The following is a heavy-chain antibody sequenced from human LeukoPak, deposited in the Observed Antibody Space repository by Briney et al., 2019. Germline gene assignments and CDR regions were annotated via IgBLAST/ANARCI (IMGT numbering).Heavy chain of an antibody. CDR1: GFTFSSYS. V-gene: IGHV3-21*01. Sequence: GGSLRLSCAASGFTFSSYSMNWVRQAPGKGLEWVSSISSSSSYIYYADSVKGRFTISRDNAKNSLYLQMNSLRAEDTAVYYCARDLRQWLASPSPTIDYWGQGTLVTVSS. J-gene: IGHJ4*02. CDR2: ISSSSSYI. D-gene: IGHD6-19*01. CDR3: ARDLRQWLASPSPTIDY.